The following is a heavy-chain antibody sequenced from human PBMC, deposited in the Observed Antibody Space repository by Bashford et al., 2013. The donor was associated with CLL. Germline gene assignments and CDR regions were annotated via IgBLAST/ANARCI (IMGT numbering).Heavy chain of an antibody. D-gene: IGHD6-13*01. V-gene: IGHV1-2*02. CDR1: GYTFTDYF. J-gene: IGHJ6*02. CDR2: INPNSGGT. CDR3: ARDKGRNIAAAGTDYYYYGMDV. Sequence: ASVKVSCKASGYTFTDYFMHWVRQAPGQGLEWMGWINPNSGGTNYAQKFQGRVTMTRDTSISTAYMELSRLRSDDTAVYYCARDKGRNIAAAGTDYYYYGMDVWGQGTTVTVSS.